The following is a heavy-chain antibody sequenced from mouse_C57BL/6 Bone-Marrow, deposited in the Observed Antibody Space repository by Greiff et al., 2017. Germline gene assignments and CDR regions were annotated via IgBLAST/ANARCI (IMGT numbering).Heavy chain of an antibody. CDR1: GYTFTDYY. J-gene: IGHJ4*01. V-gene: IGHV1-76*01. CDR3: ARGTTVVSIRAMDY. Sequence: VQLQQSGAELVRPGASVKLSCKASGYTFTDYYINWVKQRPGQGLEWIARIYPGSGNTYYNEKFKGKATLTAEKSSSTAYMQLSSLTSEYSAVYFCARGTTVVSIRAMDYWGQGTSVTVSS. CDR2: IYPGSGNT. D-gene: IGHD1-1*01.